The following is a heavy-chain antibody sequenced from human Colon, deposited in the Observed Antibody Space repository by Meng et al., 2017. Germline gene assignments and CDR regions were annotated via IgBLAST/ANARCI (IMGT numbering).Heavy chain of an antibody. CDR3: AKNGAYCLEY. J-gene: IGHJ4*02. CDR2: TYGSVNT. Sequence: QVQRPESGPGLVKPSGTLSLTCAVSGGSITNSNWWSWVRQPPGKGLEWIGQTYGSVNTAYNPSLKSRVTISVDKSKNQLSLTLSSVTAADTAVYYCAKNGAYCLEYWGQGILVTVSS. V-gene: IGHV4-4*02. CDR1: GGSITNSNW. D-gene: IGHD2-8*02.